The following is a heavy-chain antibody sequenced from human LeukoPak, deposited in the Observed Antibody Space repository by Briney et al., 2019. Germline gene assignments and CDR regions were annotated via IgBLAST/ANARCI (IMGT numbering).Heavy chain of an antibody. D-gene: IGHD6-13*01. Sequence: SETLSLTCTVSGGSSSSTNYYWAWIRQPPGEGLEWIGSLHYSGNIFYNPSLKSRVTMSVDTSRNQFSLKLDSVTAADTAVYYCARGIPPFGNTYAYWGQGSLVTVSS. CDR3: ARGIPPFGNTYAY. CDR1: GGSSSSTNYY. J-gene: IGHJ4*02. CDR2: LHYSGNI. V-gene: IGHV4-39*01.